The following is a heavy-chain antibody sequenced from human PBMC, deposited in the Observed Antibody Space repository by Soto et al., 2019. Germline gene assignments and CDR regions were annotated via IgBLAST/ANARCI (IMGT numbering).Heavy chain of an antibody. CDR1: CGSISSYY. J-gene: IGHJ4*02. CDR2: MYYSGCT. CDR3: ARGTFGVVKD. Sequence: QVQLQESGPGLVKPSETLSLTCTVSCGSISSYYWSWIRQSPGKGLEWIGYMYYSGCTNSKPSLKSRVTISIDTSRNQSSLKLSSVTAADTAVYYCARGTFGVVKDWGQGTLVTVSS. D-gene: IGHD3-3*01. V-gene: IGHV4-59*01.